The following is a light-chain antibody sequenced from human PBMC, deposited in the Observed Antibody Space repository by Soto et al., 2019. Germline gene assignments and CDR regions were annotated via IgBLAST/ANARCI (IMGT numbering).Light chain of an antibody. J-gene: IGLJ1*01. CDR1: SSDVGGYNY. CDR2: DVS. Sequence: QSVLTQPHSLSGSPGQSVTISCTGTSSDVGGYNYVSWYQQHPGKAPKLMIYDVSKRPSGVPDRFSGFKSGNTASLTISGLQAEDEADYSCCSHAGTYIYVFGTGTKVTVL. CDR3: CSHAGTYIYV. V-gene: IGLV2-11*01.